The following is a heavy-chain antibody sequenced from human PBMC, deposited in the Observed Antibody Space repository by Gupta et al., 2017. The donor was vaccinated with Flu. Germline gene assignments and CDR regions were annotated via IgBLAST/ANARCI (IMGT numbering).Heavy chain of an antibody. CDR2: ICQSGST. Sequence: QVQLLESGPGLLETSETLSRTCVVSGGAITSNNWFNWVSQPPGKGLEWIGEICQSGSTNYNPSLKSRLSISVDKSKHQISLKRHSVTAADTAMYVCGLFDNSGNYCRDYWGQGSLVTVSS. CDR1: GGAITSNNW. V-gene: IGHV4-4*02. J-gene: IGHJ4*02. D-gene: IGHD3-22*01. CDR3: GLFDNSGNYCRDY.